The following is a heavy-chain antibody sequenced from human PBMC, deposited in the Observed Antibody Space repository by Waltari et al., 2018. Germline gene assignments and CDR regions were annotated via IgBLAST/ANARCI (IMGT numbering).Heavy chain of an antibody. CDR3: ARKAGSGYPYGPFYYDN. CDR1: AFRFVNFW. Sequence: EVHLAESGGGVVQPGGSRGPSCTASAFRFVNFWNPWVRQAPGRGREGVSRINVDGGYISYGDSVKGRFTISRDNAKNTVFLQLNSLRADDTAVYFCARKAGSGYPYGPFYYDNWGQGTLVTVSS. CDR2: INVDGGYI. J-gene: IGHJ4*02. D-gene: IGHD5-12*01. V-gene: IGHV3-74*01.